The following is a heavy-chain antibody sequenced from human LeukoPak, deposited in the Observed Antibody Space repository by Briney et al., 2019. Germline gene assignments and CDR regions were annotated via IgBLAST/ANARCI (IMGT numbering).Heavy chain of an antibody. D-gene: IGHD6-19*01. V-gene: IGHV3-11*01. Sequence: GGSLRLSCAASGFTFSDYYMSWIRQAPGKGLERVSYISSSGSTIYYADSVKGRFTISRDNAKNSLYLQMNSLRAEDTAVYYCASVIAVAVNDAFDIWGQGTMVTVSS. J-gene: IGHJ3*02. CDR3: ASVIAVAVNDAFDI. CDR1: GFTFSDYY. CDR2: ISSSGSTI.